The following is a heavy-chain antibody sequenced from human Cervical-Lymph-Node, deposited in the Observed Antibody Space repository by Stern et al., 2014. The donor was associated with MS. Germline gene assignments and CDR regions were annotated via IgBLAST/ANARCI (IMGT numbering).Heavy chain of an antibody. Sequence: QLVQSGGGVVQPGRSLRLSCAASGLTFSYYGVHWVRQAPGKGLEWVAVISYDGSNKYYADSVKGRFTISRDNSKKTLYLQMNSLRAEDTAVYYCARDGQVYGSQILYGMDVWGQGTTVTVSS. J-gene: IGHJ6*02. V-gene: IGHV3-30*04. D-gene: IGHD3-10*01. CDR3: ARDGQVYGSQILYGMDV. CDR2: ISYDGSNK. CDR1: GLTFSYYG.